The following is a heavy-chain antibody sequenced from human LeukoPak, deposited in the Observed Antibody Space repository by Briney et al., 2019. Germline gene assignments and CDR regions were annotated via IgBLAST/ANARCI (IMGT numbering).Heavy chain of an antibody. CDR3: ARDGNYFDTTPNWFDT. J-gene: IGHJ5*02. Sequence: PGGPLSFSWAGLGLTLRTIGLNWVGKLPGRGLGWVDFLWFDGSHQYYADSVRGRSIISRDNSNNTLYLQMNSLRADDTAVYYCARDGNYFDTTPNWFDTWGQGTLVTVSS. CDR1: GLTLRTIG. D-gene: IGHD3-22*01. V-gene: IGHV3-33*01. CDR2: LWFDGSHQ.